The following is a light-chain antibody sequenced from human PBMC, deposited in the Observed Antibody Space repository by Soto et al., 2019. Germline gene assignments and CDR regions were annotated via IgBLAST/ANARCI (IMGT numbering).Light chain of an antibody. CDR3: SSYTATTTSYV. CDR1: NSDVGGYNY. V-gene: IGLV2-14*03. CDR2: DVT. Sequence: QSALAQPASVSESPGQSITISCTGTNSDVGGYNYVSWYQQHPGKVPKLMIYDVTNRPSGVSNRFSGSKSDNTASLTISGLQAEDEADYYCSSYTATTTSYVFGTGTKVTVL. J-gene: IGLJ1*01.